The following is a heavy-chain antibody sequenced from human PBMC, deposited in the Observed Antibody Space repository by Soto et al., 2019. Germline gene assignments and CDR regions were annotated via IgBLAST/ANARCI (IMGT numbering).Heavy chain of an antibody. Sequence: EVQLLESGGGLVQPGGSLRLSCAASGFTFSSYAMSWVSQAPGKGLEWVSAISGSGGSTYYADSVKGRFTISRDNSKNTLYLQINSLRAEDTAVYYCAKDPARFEFYGDLPGGGSWGQGTLVTVSS. D-gene: IGHD4-17*01. CDR2: ISGSGGST. J-gene: IGHJ5*02. V-gene: IGHV3-23*01. CDR3: AKDPARFEFYGDLPGGGS. CDR1: GFTFSSYA.